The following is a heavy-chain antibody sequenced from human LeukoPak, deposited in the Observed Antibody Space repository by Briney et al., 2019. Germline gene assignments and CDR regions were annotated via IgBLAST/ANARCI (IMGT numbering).Heavy chain of an antibody. J-gene: IGHJ5*02. V-gene: IGHV6-1*01. CDR3: ARGSTGVGHNWFDP. CDR2: TYYRSKWYN. Sequence: SQTLSLTCALSGDILSSNSAAWNWVRQSASRGLEWLVRTYYRSKWYNDYAVSVKSRITINPDTSKNQFSLQMNSVTPEDTAVYYCARGSTGVGHNWFDPWGQGTLVTVSS. CDR1: GDILSSNSAA. D-gene: IGHD2-15*01.